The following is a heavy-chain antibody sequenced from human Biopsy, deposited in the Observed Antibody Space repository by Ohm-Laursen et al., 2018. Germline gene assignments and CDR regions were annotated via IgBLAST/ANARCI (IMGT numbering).Heavy chain of an antibody. Sequence: PTQTLTLTCSFSGFSLSARGMCVSWIRQAPGKALEWLARVDWDDYKDYSASLQTKLSISKDTSNDQMVLTVNNVDPADTATYYCARTPILIVSAGLVYRHRRHLQGVDVWGQGIAVTVS. D-gene: IGHD6-13*01. CDR3: ARTPILIVSAGLVYRHRRHLQGVDV. V-gene: IGHV2-70*11. CDR1: GFSLSARGMC. J-gene: IGHJ6*02. CDR2: VDWDDYK.